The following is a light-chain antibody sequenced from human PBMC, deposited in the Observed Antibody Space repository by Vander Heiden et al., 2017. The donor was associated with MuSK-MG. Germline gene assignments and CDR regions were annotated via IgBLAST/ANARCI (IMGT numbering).Light chain of an antibody. J-gene: IGLJ3*02. CDR1: SSNIGSNY. Sequence: QSVLTQPPSASGPPGQRVTISGAGSSSNIGSNYVYWYQQLPGTAPKLLIYRNNQRPSGVPDRFSGSKSGTSASLAISGLRAEDEADYYCAAWDDSLSGWVFGGGTKLTVL. CDR3: AAWDDSLSGWV. V-gene: IGLV1-47*01. CDR2: RNN.